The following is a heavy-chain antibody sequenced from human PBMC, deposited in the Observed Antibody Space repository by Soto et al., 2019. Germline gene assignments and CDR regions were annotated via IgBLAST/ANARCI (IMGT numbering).Heavy chain of an antibody. D-gene: IGHD6-19*01. CDR3: TTPIIAVQ. Sequence: VQLVESGGGLVKPGGSLRLSCAASGFTFKHAWMSWVRQAPGEGLEWVGRIKRTTDGGPTDYAAPVKGRFTISRDDSKNMLYLQMNNLETEDTAVYYCTTPIIAVQWGQGTLVTVSS. CDR2: IKRTTDGGPT. V-gene: IGHV3-15*01. CDR1: GFTFKHAW. J-gene: IGHJ4*02.